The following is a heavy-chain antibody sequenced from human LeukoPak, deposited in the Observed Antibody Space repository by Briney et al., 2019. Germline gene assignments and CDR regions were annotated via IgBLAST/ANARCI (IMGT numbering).Heavy chain of an antibody. CDR3: AREGSWYEYGY. Sequence: GGSLRLSCAASGFTFSSYAMSWVRQAPGKGLEWVSSISSSSSYIYYADSVKGRFTISRDNAKNSLYLQMNSLRAEDTAVYYCAREGSWYEYGYWGQGTLDTVSS. CDR1: GFTFSSYA. CDR2: ISSSSSYI. D-gene: IGHD6-13*01. J-gene: IGHJ4*02. V-gene: IGHV3-21*01.